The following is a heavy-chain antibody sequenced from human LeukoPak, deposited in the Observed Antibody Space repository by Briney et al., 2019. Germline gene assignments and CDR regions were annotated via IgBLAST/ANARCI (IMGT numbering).Heavy chain of an antibody. D-gene: IGHD4-23*01. CDR3: ARDHAVVTLGDY. CDR2: INPSGGST. V-gene: IGHV1-46*01. Sequence: ASVKVSCKASGYTFTSYYMHWVRQAPGQGLEWMGIINPSGGSTSYAQKFQGRVTMTRDTSTSTVYMELSSLRAEDTAVYYCARDHAVVTLGDYWGQGALVTVSS. J-gene: IGHJ4*02. CDR1: GYTFTSYY.